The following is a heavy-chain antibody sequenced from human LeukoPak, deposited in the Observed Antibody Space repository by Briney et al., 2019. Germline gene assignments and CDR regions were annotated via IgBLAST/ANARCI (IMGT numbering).Heavy chain of an antibody. J-gene: IGHJ6*02. CDR1: GFTFSSYA. Sequence: GGPLRLSCAASGFTFSSYAMSWVRQAPGKGLEWVSAISGSGGSTYYADSVKGRFTISRDNSKNTLYLQMNSLRAEDTAVYYCAKEPYYYGSGSYDTNYYYYGMDVWGQGTTVTVSS. CDR3: AKEPYYYGSGSYDTNYYYYGMDV. CDR2: ISGSGGST. V-gene: IGHV3-23*01. D-gene: IGHD3-10*01.